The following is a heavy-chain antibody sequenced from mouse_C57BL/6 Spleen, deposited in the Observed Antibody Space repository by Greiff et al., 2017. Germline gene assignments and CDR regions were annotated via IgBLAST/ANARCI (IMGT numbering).Heavy chain of an antibody. V-gene: IGHV1-80*01. CDR1: GYAFSSYW. CDR2: IYPGDGDT. Sequence: QVQLKQSGAELVKPGASVKISCKASGYAFSSYWMNWVKQRPGKGLEWIGQIYPGDGDTNYNGKFKGKATLTADKCSSTAYMQLSSLTSEDSAVYFCARDCLFITACSSWGAMDYWGQGTSVTVSS. D-gene: IGHD1-1*01. CDR3: ARDCLFITACSSWGAMDY. J-gene: IGHJ4*01.